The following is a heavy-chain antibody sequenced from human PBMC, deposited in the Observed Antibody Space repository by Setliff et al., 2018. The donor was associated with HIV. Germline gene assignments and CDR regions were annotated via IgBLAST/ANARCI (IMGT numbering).Heavy chain of an antibody. CDR1: RFTFNDYW. CDR3: AKVFRSSTMLLVGFDY. Sequence: GSLRLSCVASRFTFNDYWMSWVRQAPGKGLEWVANIDRDGSETNYVDSVKGRFTIFRGNAKSSMYLQMNSLRAEDTAMYYCAKVFRSSTMLLVGFDYWGLGTLVTVSS. D-gene: IGHD3-22*01. V-gene: IGHV3-7*03. J-gene: IGHJ4*02. CDR2: IDRDGSET.